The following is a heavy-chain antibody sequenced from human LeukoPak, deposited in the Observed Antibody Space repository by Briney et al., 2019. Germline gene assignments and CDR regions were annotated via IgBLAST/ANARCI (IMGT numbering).Heavy chain of an antibody. CDR2: IYYSGST. V-gene: IGHV4-31*03. Sequence: SETLSLTCTVSGGSISSGGYYWSWIRQHPGKGLEWIGYIYYSGSTYYNPSLKSRVTISVDTSKNQFSLKLSSVTAADTAVYYRARDYGGVTHYDYWGQGTLVTVSS. CDR3: ARDYGGVTHYDY. J-gene: IGHJ4*02. D-gene: IGHD3-16*01. CDR1: GGSISSGGYY.